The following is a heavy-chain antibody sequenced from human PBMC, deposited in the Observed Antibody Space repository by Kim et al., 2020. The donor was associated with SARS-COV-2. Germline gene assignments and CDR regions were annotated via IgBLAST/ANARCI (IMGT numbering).Heavy chain of an antibody. Sequence: GSSTDYADSVNGRLTISRDSAKRSVSLQMNSLTPEDTAVYYCVREPSNWGQGTLVTVSS. V-gene: IGHV3-11*01. CDR3: VREPSN. J-gene: IGHJ4*02. CDR2: GSST.